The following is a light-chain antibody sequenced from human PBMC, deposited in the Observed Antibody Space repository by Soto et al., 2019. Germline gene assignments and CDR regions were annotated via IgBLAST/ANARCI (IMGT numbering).Light chain of an antibody. CDR2: EVS. J-gene: IGLJ2*01. CDR3: SSYTSSTLVV. CDR1: SSDVGGYNF. Sequence: QSVLTQPASVSGSPRQSITISCTGTSSDVGGYNFVSWYQHLPGKAPKLMIYEVSNRPSGVSNRFSGSKSGNTASLTISGLQAEDEADYYCSSYTSSTLVVFGGGTKVTVL. V-gene: IGLV2-14*01.